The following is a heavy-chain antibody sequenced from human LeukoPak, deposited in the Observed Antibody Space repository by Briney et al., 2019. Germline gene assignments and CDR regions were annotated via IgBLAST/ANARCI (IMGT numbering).Heavy chain of an antibody. V-gene: IGHV3-30*02. CDR3: AKDITMVRGVIGEYNWSDP. CDR1: GFTFSSYG. Sequence: GGSLRLSCAASGFTFSSYGMHWVRQAPGKGLEWVAFIRYDGSNKYYADSVKGRFTISRDNSKNTLYLQMNSLRAEDTAVYYCAKDITMVRGVIGEYNWSDPWGQGTLVTVSS. J-gene: IGHJ5*02. CDR2: IRYDGSNK. D-gene: IGHD3-10*01.